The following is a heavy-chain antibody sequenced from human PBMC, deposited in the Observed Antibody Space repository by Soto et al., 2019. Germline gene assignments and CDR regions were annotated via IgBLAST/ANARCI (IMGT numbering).Heavy chain of an antibody. CDR2: ISGSGGST. CDR1: GFTLSNYA. D-gene: IGHD6-19*01. J-gene: IGHJ4*02. Sequence: EVQLLESGGGLVQPGGSLRLSCAASGFTLSNYAMNWVRQAPGKGLEWVSVISGSGGSTYYADSVKGRFTISRDNSKNTLDLQMNSLRAEDTAVYYCASRNSGWYFDYWGQGTLVTVSS. V-gene: IGHV3-23*01. CDR3: ASRNSGWYFDY.